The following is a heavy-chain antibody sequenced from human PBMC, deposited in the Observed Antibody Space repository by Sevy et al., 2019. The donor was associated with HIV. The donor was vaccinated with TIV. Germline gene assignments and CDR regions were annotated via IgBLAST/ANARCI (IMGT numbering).Heavy chain of an antibody. CDR3: AKEAYYDILTGYSHYFDY. CDR1: GFTFSSYG. V-gene: IGHV3-30*02. CDR2: IRYDGSNK. J-gene: IGHJ4*02. D-gene: IGHD3-9*01. Sequence: GGSLRLSCAASGFTFSSYGMHWVRQAPGKGLESVAFIRYDGSNKYYADSVKGRFTISRDNSKNTLYLQMNSLRAEDTAVYYCAKEAYYDILTGYSHYFDYWGQGTLVTVSS.